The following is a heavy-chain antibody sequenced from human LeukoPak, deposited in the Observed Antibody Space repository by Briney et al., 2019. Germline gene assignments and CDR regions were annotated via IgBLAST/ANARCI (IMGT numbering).Heavy chain of an antibody. Sequence: PGGSLRLSCAASGFTFSSYSMNWVRQAPGKGLEWVSSISSSSSYIYYADSVKGRFTISRDNVKNSLYLQMNSLRAEDTAVYYCARILTTATRSKLIDYWGQGTLVTVSS. CDR1: GFTFSSYS. D-gene: IGHD3-22*01. CDR3: ARILTTATRSKLIDY. CDR2: ISSSSSYI. J-gene: IGHJ4*02. V-gene: IGHV3-21*01.